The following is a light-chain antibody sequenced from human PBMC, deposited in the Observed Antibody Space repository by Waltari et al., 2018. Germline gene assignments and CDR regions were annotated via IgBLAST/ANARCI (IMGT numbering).Light chain of an antibody. Sequence: QLVLTQSPSASASLGASVKLTCTLSRGHRNYAIACHQQQPEKGPRYLMKLNSDGSHSKGDGIPDRFSGSSSGAERYLTISSLQSEDEADYYCQTWGTGIRVFGGGTKLTVL. CDR1: RGHRNYA. CDR2: LNSDGSH. CDR3: QTWGTGIRV. V-gene: IGLV4-69*01. J-gene: IGLJ3*02.